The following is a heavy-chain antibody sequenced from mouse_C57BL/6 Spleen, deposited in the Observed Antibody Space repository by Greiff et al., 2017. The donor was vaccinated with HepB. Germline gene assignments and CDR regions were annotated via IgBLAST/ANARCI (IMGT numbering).Heavy chain of an antibody. V-gene: IGHV1-69*01. CDR1: GYTFTSSW. CDR2: IDPSDSYT. J-gene: IGHJ4*01. D-gene: IGHD1-1*01. CDR3: ANYDGAMDY. Sequence: QVQLQQPGAELVMPGASVKLSCKASGYTFTSSWMHWVKLRPGQGLAWIGEIDPSDSYTNYNPKFKGKSTLTVDESSSTAYMQLSSLTSEDSAVYDCANYDGAMDYWGQGTSVTVSS.